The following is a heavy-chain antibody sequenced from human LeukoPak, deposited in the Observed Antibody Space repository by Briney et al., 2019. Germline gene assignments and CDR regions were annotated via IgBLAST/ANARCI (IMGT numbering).Heavy chain of an antibody. Sequence: ASVKVSCKASGYTFTSYYMHWVRQAPGQGLEWMGIINPSGGSTSYAQKFQGRVTMTRDTSTSTVYLELSSLRSEDTAVDYCAKAVAGKNLYYYYYMDVWGKGITVTISS. D-gene: IGHD6-19*01. J-gene: IGHJ6*03. CDR3: AKAVAGKNLYYYYYMDV. V-gene: IGHV1-46*01. CDR1: GYTFTSYY. CDR2: INPSGGST.